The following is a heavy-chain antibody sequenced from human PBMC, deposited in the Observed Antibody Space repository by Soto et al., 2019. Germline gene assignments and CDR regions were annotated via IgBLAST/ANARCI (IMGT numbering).Heavy chain of an antibody. Sequence: QVHLQQSGPGLVTPSQTLSLTCAISGDSVSSNSATWNWIRQSPSRGLEWLGRTYYRSEWSNDYAASVKSRITINQDTSKNQFSLRLNSVTPEDTAVYYCARGAVASARLFDYWGQGTLVTVSS. J-gene: IGHJ4*02. D-gene: IGHD6-13*01. CDR2: TYYRSEWSN. CDR1: GDSVSSNSAT. V-gene: IGHV6-1*01. CDR3: ARGAVASARLFDY.